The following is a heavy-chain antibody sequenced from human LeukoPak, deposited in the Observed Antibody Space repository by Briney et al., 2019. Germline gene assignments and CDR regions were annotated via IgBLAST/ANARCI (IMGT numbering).Heavy chain of an antibody. Sequence: SETLSLTCAVYGGSFSGHYWSWIRQPPGKGLEWIWGINHSGSTNYNPSLENRVTISVDTSKNHFSLKLSSVTAADTAVYYCASGQYYDLWSGYYVDWGQGTLVTVSA. V-gene: IGHV4-34*01. CDR2: INHSGST. D-gene: IGHD3-3*01. J-gene: IGHJ4*02. CDR3: ASGQYYDLWSGYYVD. CDR1: GGSFSGHY.